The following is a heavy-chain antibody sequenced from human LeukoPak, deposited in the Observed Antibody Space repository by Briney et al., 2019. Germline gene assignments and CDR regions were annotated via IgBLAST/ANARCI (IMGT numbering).Heavy chain of an antibody. CDR2: IYSGGST. V-gene: IGHV3-66*02. CDR3: ARDGRYSSSPSCYIDY. D-gene: IGHD2-2*01. CDR1: GFTVSSNY. J-gene: IGHJ4*02. Sequence: PGGSLRLSCAASGFTVSSNYMSWVRRAPGKGLEWVSVIYSGGSTYDEDSGNGRFTISRDNSKNTLYLQMNSLRAEDTAVYYCARDGRYSSSPSCYIDYWGQGTLVTVSS.